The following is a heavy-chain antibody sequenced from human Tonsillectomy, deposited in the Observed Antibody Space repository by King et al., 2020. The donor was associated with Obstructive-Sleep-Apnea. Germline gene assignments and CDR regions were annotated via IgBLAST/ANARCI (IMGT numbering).Heavy chain of an antibody. Sequence: QLQESGPGLVRPSETLSLTCTVSGGSISSHYWSWIRQPPGKGLEWIGHMYYSGSTYYNPSLRSRVTISVDTSNDQFSLKLSSVSAADTAVYYCARVAVRITSWYVGAEYFQHWGQGTLVIVSS. CDR3: ARVAVRITSWYVGAEYFQH. CDR2: MYYSGST. D-gene: IGHD6-13*01. J-gene: IGHJ1*01. CDR1: GGSISSHY. V-gene: IGHV4-59*11.